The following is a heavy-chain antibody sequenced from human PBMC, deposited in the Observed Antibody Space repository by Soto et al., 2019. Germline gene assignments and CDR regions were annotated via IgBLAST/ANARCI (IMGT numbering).Heavy chain of an antibody. CDR3: AKDPSGDYYDSSGYYDAFDM. J-gene: IGHJ3*02. V-gene: IGHV3-23*01. D-gene: IGHD3-22*01. CDR1: GFTFRSYA. Sequence: EVQLLESGGGLVQPGGSLRLSCAASGFTFRSYAMSWVRQAPGKGLEWVSAISGSGVSTYYADSVKGRFTISRDNSKNTLYLQMNSLRAEDTAVYYCAKDPSGDYYDSSGYYDAFDMWGQGTMVTVSS. CDR2: ISGSGVST.